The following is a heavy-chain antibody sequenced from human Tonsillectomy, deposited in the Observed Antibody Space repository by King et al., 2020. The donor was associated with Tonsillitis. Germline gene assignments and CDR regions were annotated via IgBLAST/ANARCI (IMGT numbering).Heavy chain of an antibody. CDR1: GYTFSNYD. CDR2: VSAYTGNT. Sequence: VQLVQSGGEVKKPGASMKVSCKASGYTFSNYDITWVRQAPGQGLEWMGWVSAYTGNTNYAQKLQGRVTMTTDTSTSTAYMELRSLRSDDTAVYYCARLSLPLWYFDLWGRGTLVIVSS. CDR3: ARLSLPLWYFDL. V-gene: IGHV1-18*01. J-gene: IGHJ2*01.